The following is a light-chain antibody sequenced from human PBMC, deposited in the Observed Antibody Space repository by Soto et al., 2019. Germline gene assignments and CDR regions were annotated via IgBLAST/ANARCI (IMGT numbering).Light chain of an antibody. CDR2: GAS. V-gene: IGKV3-20*01. CDR3: QQYGSTPYT. Sequence: EIVLTQSPGTLSLSPGERATLSCRASQSVSSSYLDWYQQKPGQAPRLLIYGASSRATGIPDRLSGSGSGTDVTLTISRREPEDFAVYYCQQYGSTPYTFGQGTKLEIK. J-gene: IGKJ2*01. CDR1: QSVSSSY.